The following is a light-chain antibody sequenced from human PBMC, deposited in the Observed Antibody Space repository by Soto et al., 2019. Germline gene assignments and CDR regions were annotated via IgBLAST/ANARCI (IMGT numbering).Light chain of an antibody. CDR3: QQLNSYPFLT. Sequence: DIQLTQSPSFLSASVGDRVTITCRASQGIRSYLAWYQQKPGKAPKLLIYAASTLQSWVPSRFRGSGSGTEFTLTISSLQNEDFATYYCQQLNSYPFLTFGGGTKVEIK. CDR2: AAS. J-gene: IGKJ4*01. V-gene: IGKV1-9*01. CDR1: QGIRSY.